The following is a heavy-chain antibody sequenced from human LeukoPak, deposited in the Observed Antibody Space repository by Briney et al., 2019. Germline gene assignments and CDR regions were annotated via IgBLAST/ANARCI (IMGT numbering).Heavy chain of an antibody. CDR3: ARGVGIDY. J-gene: IGHJ4*02. CDR1: GYTFTEFY. V-gene: IGHV1-2*02. Sequence: ASVKVSCKASGYTFTEFYIHWGRQAPGQGLEWMGWINPNGGGTNYAQKFQGRVTLTRDTSITTAYMELSRLRSEDTALYYCARGVGIDYWGQGTLVTVSS. D-gene: IGHD1-1*01. CDR2: INPNGGGT.